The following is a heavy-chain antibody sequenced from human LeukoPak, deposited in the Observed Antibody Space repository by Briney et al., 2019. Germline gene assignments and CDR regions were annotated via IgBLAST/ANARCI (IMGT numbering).Heavy chain of an antibody. Sequence: SETLSLTCTVSGGSISSYYWSWIRQPAGKGLEWIGRIYTSGSTNYNPSLKSRVTMSVDTSKNQFSPKLSSVTAADTAVYYCARDLDFWSGYPNDYWGQGTLVTVSS. CDR2: IYTSGST. CDR1: GGSISSYY. CDR3: ARDLDFWSGYPNDY. V-gene: IGHV4-4*07. D-gene: IGHD3-3*01. J-gene: IGHJ4*02.